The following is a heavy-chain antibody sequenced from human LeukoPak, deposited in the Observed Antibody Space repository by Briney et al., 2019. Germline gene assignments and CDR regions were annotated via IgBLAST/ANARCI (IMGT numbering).Heavy chain of an antibody. CDR2: ISSSGSTI. D-gene: IGHD3-3*01. Sequence: PGGSLRLSCAASGFTFSDYYMSWIRQAPGKGLEWVSDISSSGSTIYYADSVKGRFTISRDNAKNSLYLQMNSLRAEDTAVYYCARNGVPGSFLEWLSYNWFDPWGQGTLVTVSS. CDR3: ARNGVPGSFLEWLSYNWFDP. V-gene: IGHV3-11*01. J-gene: IGHJ5*02. CDR1: GFTFSDYY.